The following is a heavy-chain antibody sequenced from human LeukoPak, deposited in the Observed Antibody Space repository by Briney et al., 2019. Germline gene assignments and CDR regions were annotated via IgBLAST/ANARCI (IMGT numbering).Heavy chain of an antibody. CDR2: INHSGST. J-gene: IGHJ5*02. D-gene: IGHD5-12*01. CDR3: ARHRVRLPRFNWFDP. CDR1: GYSISSGYY. V-gene: IGHV4-38-2*02. Sequence: KPSETLSLTCTVSGYSISSGYYWSWIRQPPGKGLEWIGEINHSGSTNYNPSLKSRVTISVDTPKNQFSLKLSSVTAADTAVYYCARHRVRLPRFNWFDPWGQGTLVTVSS.